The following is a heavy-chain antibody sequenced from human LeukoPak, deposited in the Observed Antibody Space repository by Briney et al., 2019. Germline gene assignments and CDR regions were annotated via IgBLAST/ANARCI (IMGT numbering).Heavy chain of an antibody. Sequence: GGSVRLSCAASGFTFSTYWMSWVRQAPGKGLEWVANIKQDGSEKYYVDSVTGRFTISRDNAKNSLNLQMNSLRDEDTAVYYCVRGRGDYWGQGTLVTVSS. V-gene: IGHV3-7*01. CDR1: GFTFSTYW. J-gene: IGHJ4*02. CDR2: IKQDGSEK. CDR3: VRGRGDY.